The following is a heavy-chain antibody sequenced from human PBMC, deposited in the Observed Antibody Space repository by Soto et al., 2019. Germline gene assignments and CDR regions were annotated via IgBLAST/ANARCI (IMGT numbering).Heavy chain of an antibody. Sequence: GGLLRHSYDVSGFTFSDYYMSWIRQAPGKGLEWISYSSNSGTFTKYADSVKGRFSISRDNTKNLLYLQMNSLRAEDTAVYYCARSGDNYNLLDYWGQGTPVTVSS. CDR1: GFTFSDYY. CDR2: SSNSGTFT. D-gene: IGHD1-1*01. CDR3: ARSGDNYNLLDY. J-gene: IGHJ4*02. V-gene: IGHV3-11*06.